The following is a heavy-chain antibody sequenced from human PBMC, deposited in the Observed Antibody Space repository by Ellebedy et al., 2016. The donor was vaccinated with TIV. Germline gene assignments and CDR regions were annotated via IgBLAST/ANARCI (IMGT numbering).Heavy chain of an antibody. D-gene: IGHD5-18*01. CDR1: GDSFRGNY. V-gene: IGHV4-34*01. Sequence: SETLSLTCAVYGDSFRGNYWSWIRQPPGKGLEWIGEINHSGSTYYNPSLKSRVTISVDTSTNQFSLKLSSVTAADTAVYYCARHTWIQLWLGYFDLWGRGTLVTISS. J-gene: IGHJ2*01. CDR3: ARHTWIQLWLGYFDL. CDR2: INHSGST.